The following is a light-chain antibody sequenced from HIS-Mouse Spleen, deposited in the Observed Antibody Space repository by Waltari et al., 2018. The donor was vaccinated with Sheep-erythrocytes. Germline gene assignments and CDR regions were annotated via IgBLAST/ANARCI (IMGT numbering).Light chain of an antibody. CDR2: EGS. V-gene: IGLV2-23*01. J-gene: IGLJ3*02. CDR1: SSDVGSYNL. Sequence: QSALTQPASVSGSPGQSITISCTRTSSDVGSYNLVSWYQQHPGKAPKLMIYEGSKRPSGVSNRFSGSKSGNTASLTISGLQAEDEADYYCCSYAGSSTPWVFGGGTK. CDR3: CSYAGSSTPWV.